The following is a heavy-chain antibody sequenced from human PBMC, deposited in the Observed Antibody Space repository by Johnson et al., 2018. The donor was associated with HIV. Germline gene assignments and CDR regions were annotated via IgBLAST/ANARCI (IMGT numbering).Heavy chain of an antibody. CDR3: ARVLGDYAYHI. CDR2: ISWNSGSI. J-gene: IGHJ3*02. V-gene: IGHV3-9*01. D-gene: IGHD4-17*01. CDR1: GFTFDDYA. Sequence: EVQVVESGGGLVQPGRSMRLSCTASGFTFDDYAMHWVRQAPGKGLEWVSGISWNSGSIGYADSVKGRFTISRDNAKNSLYLQMNSLRVEDTAVYYCARVLGDYAYHIWGQGTMVTVSS.